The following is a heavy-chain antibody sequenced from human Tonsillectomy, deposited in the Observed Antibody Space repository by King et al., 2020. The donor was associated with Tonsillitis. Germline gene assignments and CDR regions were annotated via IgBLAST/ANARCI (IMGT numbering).Heavy chain of an antibody. CDR2: ISYDGSNK. D-gene: IGHD3-22*01. J-gene: IGHJ4*02. CDR1: GITFSSYG. CDR3: AKDPDSSGCSG. Sequence: VQLVESGGGVVQPGRSLRLSCSASGITFSSYGMHWVRQAPGKGLEWVAFISYDGSNKYYADSVKARFTISRDNPKNTLYLQMNSLRAEDTAVYYCAKDPDSSGCSGGGQGTLVTVSS. V-gene: IGHV3-30*18.